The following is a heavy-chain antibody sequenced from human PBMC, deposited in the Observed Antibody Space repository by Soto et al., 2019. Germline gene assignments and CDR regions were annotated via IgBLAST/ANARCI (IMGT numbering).Heavy chain of an antibody. CDR1: GFTFSSYG. D-gene: IGHD6-13*01. CDR3: ARDSGAXSSSSKKHYYYYYGMDV. V-gene: IGHV3-33*01. J-gene: IGHJ6*02. CDR2: IWYDGSNK. Sequence: GGSLRLSCAASGFTFSSYGMHWVRQAPGKGLEWVAVIWYDGSNKYYADSVKGRFTISRDNSKNTLYLQMNSLRAEDTAVYYCARDSGAXSSSSKKHYYYYYGMDVWGQGTTVTVSS.